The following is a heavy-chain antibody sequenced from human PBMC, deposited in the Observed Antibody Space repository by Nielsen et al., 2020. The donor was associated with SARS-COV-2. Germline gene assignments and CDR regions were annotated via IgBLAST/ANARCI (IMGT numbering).Heavy chain of an antibody. CDR3: ARDSSGWETGDY. D-gene: IGHD6-19*01. CDR1: GFTFSSYS. V-gene: IGHV3-21*01. Sequence: GESLKISCAASGFTFSSYSMNWVRQAPGKGLEWVSSISSSSSYIYYADSVKGRFTISRDNAKNSLYLQMNSLRAEDTAVYYCARDSSGWETGDYWGQGTLVTVSS. J-gene: IGHJ4*02. CDR2: ISSSSSYI.